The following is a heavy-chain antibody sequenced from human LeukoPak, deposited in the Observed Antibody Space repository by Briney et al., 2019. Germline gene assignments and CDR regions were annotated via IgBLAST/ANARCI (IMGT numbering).Heavy chain of an antibody. CDR1: GYTFTDYY. CDR2: INPNSGGT. CDR3: ASAGAELGSSSDLYFDY. J-gene: IGHJ4*02. V-gene: IGHV1-2*02. D-gene: IGHD6-6*01. Sequence: GASVKVSCKASGYTFTDYYMHWVRQAPGQGLEWMGWINPNSGGTNFAQKFQGRVTMTRDTSITTPYMELSRLRSDDTAVYYCASAGAELGSSSDLYFDYWGPGTLVTVSS.